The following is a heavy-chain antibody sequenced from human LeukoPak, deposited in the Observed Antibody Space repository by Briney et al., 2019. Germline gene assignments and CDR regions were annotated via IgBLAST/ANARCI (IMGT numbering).Heavy chain of an antibody. D-gene: IGHD6-25*01. V-gene: IGHV3-21*01. Sequence: PGGSLRLSCAASGFTFSSYSMNWVRQAPGKGLEWVSSISSSSSYIYYADSVKGRFTISRDNAKNSLYLQMNSLRAEDTAVYCGARAEDTAAACDVWGQGTTVTVSS. CDR3: ARAEDTAAACDV. CDR1: GFTFSSYS. J-gene: IGHJ6*02. CDR2: ISSSSSYI.